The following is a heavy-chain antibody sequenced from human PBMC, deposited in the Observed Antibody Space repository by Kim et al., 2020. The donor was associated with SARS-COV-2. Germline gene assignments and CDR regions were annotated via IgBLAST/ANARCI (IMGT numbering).Heavy chain of an antibody. J-gene: IGHJ4*02. CDR1: GGSISSSSYY. V-gene: IGHV4-39*01. Sequence: SETLSPTCTVSGGSISSSSYYWGWIRQPPGKGLEWIGSIYYSGSTYYNPSLKSRVTISVDTSKNQFSLKLSSVTAADTAVYYCARQGGYFDYWGQGTLVT. CDR2: IYYSGST. CDR3: ARQGGYFDY.